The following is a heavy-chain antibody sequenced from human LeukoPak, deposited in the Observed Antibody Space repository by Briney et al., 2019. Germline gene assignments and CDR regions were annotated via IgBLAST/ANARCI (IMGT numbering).Heavy chain of an antibody. CDR2: INHSGST. Sequence: SETLSLTCAVYGGSFSGYYWSWIRQPPGKGLEWIGEINHSGSTNYNPSLKSRVTISVDTSKNQFSLKLSSVTAADTAVYYCARHPSAVAGKTFDYWGQGTLVTVSS. D-gene: IGHD6-19*01. V-gene: IGHV4-34*01. CDR1: GGSFSGYY. J-gene: IGHJ4*02. CDR3: ARHPSAVAGKTFDY.